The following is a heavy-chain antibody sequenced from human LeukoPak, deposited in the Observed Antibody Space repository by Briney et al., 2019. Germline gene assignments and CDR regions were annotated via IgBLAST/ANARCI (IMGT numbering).Heavy chain of an antibody. J-gene: IGHJ3*02. D-gene: IGHD6-19*01. Sequence: SETQSLTCTVSGGSISSYYWSWIRQPPGKGLEWIGYIYYSGSTNYNPSLKSRVTISVDTSKNQFSLKLSSVTAADTAVYYCARRIAVAGSSAFDIWGQGTMVTVSS. V-gene: IGHV4-59*08. CDR2: IYYSGST. CDR1: GGSISSYY. CDR3: ARRIAVAGSSAFDI.